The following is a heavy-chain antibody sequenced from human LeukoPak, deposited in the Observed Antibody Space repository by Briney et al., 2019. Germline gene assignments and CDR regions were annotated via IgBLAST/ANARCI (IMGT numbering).Heavy chain of an antibody. J-gene: IGHJ4*02. V-gene: IGHV4-59*01. CDR2: IYYSGST. D-gene: IGHD3-22*01. CDR3: ARFLAERLYYDPKYYFDY. Sequence: SETLSLTXTVSGGSISSYYWSWIWQPPGKGLEWIGYIYYSGSTNYNPSLKSRVTISVDTSKNQFSLKLSSVTAADTAVYYCARFLAERLYYDPKYYFDYWGQGTLVTVSS. CDR1: GGSISSYY.